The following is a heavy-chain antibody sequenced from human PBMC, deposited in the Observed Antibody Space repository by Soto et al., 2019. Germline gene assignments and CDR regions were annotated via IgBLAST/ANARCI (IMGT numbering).Heavy chain of an antibody. D-gene: IGHD2-2*01. CDR2: INQDGGET. J-gene: IGHJ3*02. V-gene: IGHV3-7*03. CDR1: GFTFSAYW. CDR3: AKDGPAAALILPGDAFDI. Sequence: PGGSLRLSCAASGFTFSAYWMNWVRQAPGKGLEWVANINQDGGETSYVDSVKGRFTISRDNAKNTLYLQMNSLRAEDTAVYYCAKDGPAAALILPGDAFDIWGQGTMVTVSS.